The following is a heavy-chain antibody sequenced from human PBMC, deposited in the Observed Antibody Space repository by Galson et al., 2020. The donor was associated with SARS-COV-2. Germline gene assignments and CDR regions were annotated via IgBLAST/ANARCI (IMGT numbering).Heavy chain of an antibody. V-gene: IGHV4-39*07. CDR1: GGSISSSSYY. D-gene: IGHD1-26*01. CDR3: ARGIYIAPQLLYGIVGAPYFDY. CDR2: IYYSGST. Sequence: SETLSLTCTVSGGSISSSSYYWGWIRQPPGKGLEWIGSIYYSGSTYYNPSLKSRVTISVDTSKNQFSLKLSSVTAADTAVYYCARGIYIAPQLLYGIVGAPYFDYWGQGTLVTVSS. J-gene: IGHJ4*02.